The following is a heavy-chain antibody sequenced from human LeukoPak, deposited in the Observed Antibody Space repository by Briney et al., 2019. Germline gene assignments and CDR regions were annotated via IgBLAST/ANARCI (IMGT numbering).Heavy chain of an antibody. CDR3: ARDGVRRAMPCY. Sequence: PSQTLSLICTVSGGSISSGGYYWSWIRQPPGKGLEWIGYIYHSGSTYYNPSLKSRVTISVDRSKNQFSLKLSSVTAADTAVYYCARDGVRRAMPCYWGQGTLVTVS. CDR2: IYHSGST. J-gene: IGHJ4*02. D-gene: IGHD2-2*01. CDR1: GGSISSGGYY. V-gene: IGHV4-30-2*01.